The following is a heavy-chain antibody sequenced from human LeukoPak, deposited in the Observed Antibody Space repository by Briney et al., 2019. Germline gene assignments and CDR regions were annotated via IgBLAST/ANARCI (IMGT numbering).Heavy chain of an antibody. D-gene: IGHD4-11*01. CDR3: AKAYPDYPPVVFDY. J-gene: IGHJ4*02. Sequence: GGSLRLSCAASGFTFSSYAMSWVRQAPGKGLEWVSSFSDSGSGTHYADSVKGRFTISRDNSKNTLYLQMNSLRVEDTAIYYCAKAYPDYPPVVFDYWGQGTLSPSPQ. V-gene: IGHV3-23*01. CDR2: FSDSGSGT. CDR1: GFTFSSYA.